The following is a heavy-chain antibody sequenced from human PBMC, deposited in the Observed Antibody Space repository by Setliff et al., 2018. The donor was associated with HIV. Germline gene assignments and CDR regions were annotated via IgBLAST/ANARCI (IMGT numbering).Heavy chain of an antibody. Sequence: PSETLSLTCTVSGGSISSSSYYWGWIRQPPGKGLEWIASIYHSGSTHYNPSLKSRVTISVDTSKNQFSLKLSSVTAADTAVYYCARPGVGTVSFDYWGQGTLVTVSS. CDR1: GGSISSSSYY. V-gene: IGHV4-39*07. CDR3: ARPGVGTVSFDY. J-gene: IGHJ4*02. D-gene: IGHD1-7*01. CDR2: IYHSGST.